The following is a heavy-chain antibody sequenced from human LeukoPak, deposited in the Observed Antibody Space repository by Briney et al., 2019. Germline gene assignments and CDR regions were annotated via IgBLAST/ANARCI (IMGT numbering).Heavy chain of an antibody. V-gene: IGHV3-9*01. CDR3: AKVRGTYSSGYFFDY. Sequence: GGSLRPSCAASGFTFDNYAMHWVRQAPGKGLEWLSIISWNSGYIGYADSVKGRFTISRDNAKKSLDLQMNSLRAEDTAFYYCAKVRGTYSSGYFFDYWGQGTLVTVSS. J-gene: IGHJ4*02. D-gene: IGHD6-19*01. CDR2: ISWNSGYI. CDR1: GFTFDNYA.